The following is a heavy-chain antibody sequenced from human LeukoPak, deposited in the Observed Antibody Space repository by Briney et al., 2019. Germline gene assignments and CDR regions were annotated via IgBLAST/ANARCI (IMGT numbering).Heavy chain of an antibody. CDR3: ARIVLEYYYYYYMDV. V-gene: IGHV1-18*01. Sequence: ASVKVSCKASGYTFTSYGISWVRQAPGQGLEWMGWISAYNGNTNYAQKLQGRVTMTTDTSTSTAYMELRSLRSDDTAVYYCARIVLEYYYYYYMDVWSKGTTVTVSS. CDR1: GYTFTSYG. J-gene: IGHJ6*03. D-gene: IGHD2-15*01. CDR2: ISAYNGNT.